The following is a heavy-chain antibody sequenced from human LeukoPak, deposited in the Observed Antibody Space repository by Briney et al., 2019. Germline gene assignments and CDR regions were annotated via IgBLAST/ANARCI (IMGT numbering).Heavy chain of an antibody. V-gene: IGHV3-23*01. CDR2: ISGSGGST. D-gene: IGHD6-19*01. Sequence: GGSLRLSCAASGFTFGSYAMSWVRQAPGEGLEWVSGISGSGGSTYHADSVKGRLTISRDNSKNTLYLQMSSLRAEDTAIYYCAQYSSGWYSVYDYWGQGTLVTVSS. CDR3: AQYSSGWYSVYDY. CDR1: GFTFGSYA. J-gene: IGHJ4*02.